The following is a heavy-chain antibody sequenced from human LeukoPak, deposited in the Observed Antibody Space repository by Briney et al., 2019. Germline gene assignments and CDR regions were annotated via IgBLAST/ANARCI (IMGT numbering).Heavy chain of an antibody. CDR1: GYTFTSYY. Sequence: GASVKVSCMASGYTFTSYYMHWVRQAPGQGLERMAIINPSGGSTGYAQKFQGRVTMTRDTSTSTVYMELSSLRSEDTAVYYCARDESGNTVTSNFDYWGQGTLVTVSS. J-gene: IGHJ4*02. CDR2: INPSGGST. CDR3: ARDESGNTVTSNFDY. D-gene: IGHD4-17*01. V-gene: IGHV1-46*01.